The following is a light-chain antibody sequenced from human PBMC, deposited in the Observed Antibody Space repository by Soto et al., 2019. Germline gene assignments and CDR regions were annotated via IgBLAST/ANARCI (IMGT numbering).Light chain of an antibody. V-gene: IGKV3-20*01. CDR2: GAS. Sequence: EIVLTQSPGTLSLSPGERATLSCRASQSVSSSYLAWYQQKPGQAPRLLIYGASSRATGIPDRFSGSGSGPDFTLTIRRLEPEDFAVYYCQPYRTFGQGTKVEIK. CDR3: QPYRT. J-gene: IGKJ1*01. CDR1: QSVSSSY.